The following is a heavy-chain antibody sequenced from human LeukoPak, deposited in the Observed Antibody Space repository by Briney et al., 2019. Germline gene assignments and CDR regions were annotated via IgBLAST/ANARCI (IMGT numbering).Heavy chain of an antibody. Sequence: GGSLRLSCAASGFTLNNYGMYWVRQAPGKGPEYVSAISSDGGSTYYADSVKGRFTISRDNSKNTLYLQMGSLRLEDTALYYCTRGGSTVTLFDCWGQGTLVTVSS. J-gene: IGHJ4*02. V-gene: IGHV3-64*02. CDR3: TRGGSTVTLFDC. D-gene: IGHD4-17*01. CDR1: GFTLNNYG. CDR2: ISSDGGST.